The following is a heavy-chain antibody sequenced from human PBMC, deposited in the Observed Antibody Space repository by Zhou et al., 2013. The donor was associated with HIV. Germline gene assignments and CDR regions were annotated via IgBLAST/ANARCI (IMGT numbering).Heavy chain of an antibody. V-gene: IGHV1-69*04. CDR1: GDPFSRYG. J-gene: IGHJ6*03. CDR3: AIVLPADPYYYYYYMDV. Sequence: QVQLLQSGAEVKKPGSSVKVPCKAAGDPFSRYGINWVRQAPGQGLEWVGRIIPVIGAAQHAQKFQGRVTITSDKSTTTAYLELSNLRSDDTAVYFCAIVLPADPYYYYYYMDVWGQGTTVSVSS. CDR2: IIPVIGAA. D-gene: IGHD3-10*01.